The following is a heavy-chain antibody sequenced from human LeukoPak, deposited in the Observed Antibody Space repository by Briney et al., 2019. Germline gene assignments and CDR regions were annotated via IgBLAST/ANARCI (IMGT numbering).Heavy chain of an antibody. J-gene: IGHJ4*02. D-gene: IGHD3-10*02. CDR3: AKDFYVRAVQARYFDY. V-gene: IGHV3-33*06. Sequence: SGGSLRLSCAASGFTFSNCGMHWVRQAPGKGLEWVAVIWYEGSYKYYADSVKGRFTISRDNSKNTLYLQMNSLRAEDTAVYYCAKDFYVRAVQARYFDYCGQGTLVTVSS. CDR1: GFTFSNCG. CDR2: IWYEGSYK.